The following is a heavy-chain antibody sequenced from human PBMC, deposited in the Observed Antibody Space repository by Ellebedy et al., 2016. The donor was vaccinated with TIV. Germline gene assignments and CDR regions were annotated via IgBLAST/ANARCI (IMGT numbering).Heavy chain of an antibody. CDR3: ARVSLYGSGNYFFDS. D-gene: IGHD3-10*01. CDR1: GFTFSSYS. Sequence: PGGSLRLSCAVSGFTFSSYSMNWVRQAPGKGLEWVSSISSGNSYTYYADSVKGRFTISRDNAKNSLYLQMNSLRAEDTAVYYCARVSLYGSGNYFFDSWGQGTLVTVSS. CDR2: ISSGNSYT. J-gene: IGHJ4*02. V-gene: IGHV3-21*01.